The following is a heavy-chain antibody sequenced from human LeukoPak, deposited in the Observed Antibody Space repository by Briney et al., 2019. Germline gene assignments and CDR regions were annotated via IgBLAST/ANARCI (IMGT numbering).Heavy chain of an antibody. V-gene: IGHV4-34*01. Sequence: SETLSLTCAVYGGSFSGYYWSWIRQPPGKGLEWIGEINHSGSTNYNPSLKSRVTISVDTSKNQFSLKLSSVTATDTAVYYCARGVATVTSIYYYYGMDVWGQGTTVTVSS. CDR1: GGSFSGYY. CDR2: INHSGST. J-gene: IGHJ6*02. CDR3: ARGVATVTSIYYYYGMDV. D-gene: IGHD4-17*01.